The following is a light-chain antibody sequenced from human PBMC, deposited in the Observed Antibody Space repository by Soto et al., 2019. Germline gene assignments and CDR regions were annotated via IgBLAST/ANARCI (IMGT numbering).Light chain of an antibody. CDR2: EVS. V-gene: IGLV2-14*01. CDR3: SSYTSSSTRHV. Sequence: QSALTQPSSVSGSPGQSITISCTGIRSDFGGYNYVSWYQQHPGKAPKLMIYEVSNRPSGVSNRSSGSKSGNTDSLTLSWLQAEDEDEYYCSSYTSSSTRHVFGTGTKVTVL. CDR1: RSDFGGYNY. J-gene: IGLJ1*01.